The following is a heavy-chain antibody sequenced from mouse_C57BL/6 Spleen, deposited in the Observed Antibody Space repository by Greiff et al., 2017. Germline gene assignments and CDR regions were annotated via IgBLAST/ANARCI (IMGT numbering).Heavy chain of an antibody. CDR1: GYAFSSYW. CDR2: IYPGDGDT. J-gene: IGHJ1*03. V-gene: IGHV1-80*01. CDR3: AREGGTTVVRYFDV. Sequence: VQLQQSGAELVKPGASVKISCKASGYAFSSYWMNWVKQRPGKGLEWIGQIYPGDGDTNYNGKFKGKATLTADKSSSTAYMQLSSLTSEDSAVYFCAREGGTTVVRYFDVWGTGTTVTVSS. D-gene: IGHD1-1*01.